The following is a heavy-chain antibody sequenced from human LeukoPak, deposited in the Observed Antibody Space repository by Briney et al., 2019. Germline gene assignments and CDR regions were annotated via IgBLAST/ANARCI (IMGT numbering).Heavy chain of an antibody. J-gene: IGHJ4*02. Sequence: TGGSLRLSCAASGFTFSSYAMHWVRQAPGKGLMWVSRINIDGSSTNYADSVEGRFTISRDNAKNTLYLQMNSLRAEDTAVYYCARDFMYNTLCTGCWGQGTLVTVSS. CDR1: GFTFSSYA. V-gene: IGHV3-74*01. CDR3: ARDFMYNTLCTGC. D-gene: IGHD1-14*01. CDR2: INIDGSST.